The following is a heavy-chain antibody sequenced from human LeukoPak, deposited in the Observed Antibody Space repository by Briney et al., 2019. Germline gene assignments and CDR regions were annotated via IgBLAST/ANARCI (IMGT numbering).Heavy chain of an antibody. J-gene: IGHJ4*02. CDR2: ISSSSSYI. V-gene: IGHV3-21*01. CDR1: GFPFSGYS. Sequence: GGSLRLSCAASGFPFSGYSMNWVRQAPGKGLEWVSSISSSSSYIYYADSVKGRFTISRDNAKNSLYLQVNSLRAEDPAVYYCARDWGGDGVFDYWGQGTLVTVSS. D-gene: IGHD3-16*01. CDR3: ARDWGGDGVFDY.